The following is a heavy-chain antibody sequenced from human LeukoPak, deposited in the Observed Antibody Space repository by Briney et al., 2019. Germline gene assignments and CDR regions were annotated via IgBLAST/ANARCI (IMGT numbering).Heavy chain of an antibody. V-gene: IGHV1-3*01. D-gene: IGHD3-16*01. CDR1: GYTFTSYA. CDR2: SKDGNGNT. CDR3: ARDGGGHYYYYAMDV. Sequence: GASVKVSCKASGYTFTSYAIHWVRQAPGQRPEWMGWSKDGNGNTKYSQNFQGRVTFTRDTSASTAYMELSRLRSEDTAMYYCARDGGGHYYYYAMDVWGQGTTVTVSS. J-gene: IGHJ6*02.